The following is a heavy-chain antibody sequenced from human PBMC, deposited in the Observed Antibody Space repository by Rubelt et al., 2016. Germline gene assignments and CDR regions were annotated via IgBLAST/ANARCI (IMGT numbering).Heavy chain of an antibody. V-gene: IGHV4-4*02. CDR3: ARKVDAIRGSGCYGRMFHP. Sequence: GGSISSNNWWTWLRQPPGKGLEWIGEIHHSGSTNYNPTLKSRVSLSVDKSKNQFSLELSSVTAADTAVYYCARKVDAIRGSGCYGRMFHPWGQGSLVIVSS. CDR2: IHHSGST. CDR1: GGSISSNNW. D-gene: IGHD1-26*01. J-gene: IGHJ5*02.